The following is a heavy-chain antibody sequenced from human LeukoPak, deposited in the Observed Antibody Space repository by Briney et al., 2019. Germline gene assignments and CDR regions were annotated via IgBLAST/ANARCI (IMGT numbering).Heavy chain of an antibody. J-gene: IGHJ3*02. CDR2: IYYSGST. V-gene: IGHV4-39*01. Sequence: SETLSLTCTVSGGSISSSSYYWGWIRQPPGKGLEWIGSIYYSGSTYYNPSLMSRVTISVDTSKKQFSLKLSSVTAADTALYYCARKYCGGDCYSGVGVFDIWGQGTVVTVSS. CDR3: ARKYCGGDCYSGVGVFDI. CDR1: GGSISSSSYY. D-gene: IGHD2-21*02.